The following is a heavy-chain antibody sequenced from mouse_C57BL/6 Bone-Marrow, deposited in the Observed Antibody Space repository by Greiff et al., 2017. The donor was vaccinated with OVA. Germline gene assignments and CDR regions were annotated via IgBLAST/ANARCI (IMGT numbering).Heavy chain of an antibody. CDR2: IYPGDGDT. Sequence: QVQLQQSGAELVKPGASVKISCKASGYAFSSYWMNWVKQRPGQGLEWIGQIYPGDGDTKYDGKFKGKATVTADTSSSTAYMQLSSLASADSSVYFCARGAYWGQGTLVTVSA. CDR1: GYAFSSYW. CDR3: ARGAY. J-gene: IGHJ3*01. V-gene: IGHV1-80*01.